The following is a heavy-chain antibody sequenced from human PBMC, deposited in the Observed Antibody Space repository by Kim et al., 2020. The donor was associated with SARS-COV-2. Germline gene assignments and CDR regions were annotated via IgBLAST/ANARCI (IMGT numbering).Heavy chain of an antibody. D-gene: IGHD4-17*01. V-gene: IGHV1-3*01. CDR1: GYTFTSYA. CDR3: ARFPTSYDYGEVGWFDP. J-gene: IGHJ5*02. CDR2: INAGNGNT. Sequence: ASVKVSCKASGYTFTSYAMHWVRQAPGQRLEWMGWINAGNGNTKYSQKFQGRVTITRDTSASTAYMELSSLRSEDTAVYYCARFPTSYDYGEVGWFDPWGQGTLVTVSS.